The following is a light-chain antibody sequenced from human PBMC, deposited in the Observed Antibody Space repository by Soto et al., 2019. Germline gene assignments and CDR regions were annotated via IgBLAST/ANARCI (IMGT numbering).Light chain of an antibody. CDR1: SNDVGGYNF. CDR3: CSYAGGFTWV. J-gene: IGLJ3*02. Sequence: QSVLTQPRSVSGSPGQSVTISCTGTSNDVGGYNFVSWYQQHPGKAPKLMIYDVSERPSGVPDRFSASKSGNTASLTISGLQAEDEADYYCCSYAGGFTWVFGGGTKVTVL. CDR2: DVS. V-gene: IGLV2-11*01.